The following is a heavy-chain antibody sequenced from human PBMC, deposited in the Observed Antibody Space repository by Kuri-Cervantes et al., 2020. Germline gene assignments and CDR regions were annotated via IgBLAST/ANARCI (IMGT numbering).Heavy chain of an antibody. CDR3: ARYYGMDV. CDR1: GFAFDDYA. V-gene: IGHV3-9*01. CDR2: ISWNSGSI. Sequence: GGSLRLSCAASGFAFDDYAMHWVRQAPGKGLEWVSGISWNSGSIGYADSVKGRFTISRDNAKNSLYLQMNSLRAEDTAVYYCARYYGMDVWGQGTTVTVSS. J-gene: IGHJ6*02.